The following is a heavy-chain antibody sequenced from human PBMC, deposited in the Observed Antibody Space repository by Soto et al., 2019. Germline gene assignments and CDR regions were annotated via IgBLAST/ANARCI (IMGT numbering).Heavy chain of an antibody. J-gene: IGHJ5*02. Sequence: PGGSLRLSCAASGFTFSSYAMSWVRQAPGKGLEWVSAISGSGGSTYYADSVKGRFTISRDNSKNTLYLQMNSLRAEDTAVYYCAKDRTRGPIAEANWFDPWGQGTLVTVSS. D-gene: IGHD6-13*01. CDR2: ISGSGGST. V-gene: IGHV3-23*01. CDR3: AKDRTRGPIAEANWFDP. CDR1: GFTFSSYA.